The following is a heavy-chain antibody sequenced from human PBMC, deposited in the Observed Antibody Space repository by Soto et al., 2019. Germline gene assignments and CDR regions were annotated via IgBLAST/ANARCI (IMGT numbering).Heavy chain of an antibody. CDR2: VGGTDGRT. V-gene: IGHV3-23*01. Sequence: EVFLWESGGGLVQPGGSLRLSCAAAGFTFSGSAMSWVRQAPGKGLEWVSAVGGTDGRTYYADSVRGRFTISRDNSKNTVYLQMNSLRAEDTALYFCARAPRMAPFDIWGQGTMVTVSS. CDR3: ARAPRMAPFDI. J-gene: IGHJ3*02. CDR1: GFTFSGSA.